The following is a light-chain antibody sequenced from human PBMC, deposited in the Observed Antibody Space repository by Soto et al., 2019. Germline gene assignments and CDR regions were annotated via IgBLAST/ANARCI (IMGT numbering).Light chain of an antibody. CDR2: DVS. V-gene: IGLV2-14*03. CDR3: SSYTSSSTVV. Sequence: QSVLTQPASVSGSPGQSITISCTGTSSDVGGYNHVSWYQQHPGKVPKLMIYDVSNRPSGVSARFSGSKSGNTASLTISGLQAEDEADYYRSSYTSSSTVVFGGGTKLTVL. CDR1: SSDVGGYNH. J-gene: IGLJ2*01.